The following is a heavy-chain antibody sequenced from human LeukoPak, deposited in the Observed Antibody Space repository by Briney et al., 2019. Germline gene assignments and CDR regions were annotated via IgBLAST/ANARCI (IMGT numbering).Heavy chain of an antibody. CDR3: ARDSVNYGDYDPTYYYYYMDV. V-gene: IGHV4-39*07. J-gene: IGHJ6*03. CDR1: GGSISSSSYY. CDR2: IYYSGST. D-gene: IGHD4-17*01. Sequence: SETLSLTYTVSGGSISSSSYYWGWIRQPPGKGLEWIGSIYYSGSTYYNPSLKRRVTISVDTPKNQFSLKLSSVTAADTAVYYCARDSVNYGDYDPTYYYYYMDVWGKGTTVTVSS.